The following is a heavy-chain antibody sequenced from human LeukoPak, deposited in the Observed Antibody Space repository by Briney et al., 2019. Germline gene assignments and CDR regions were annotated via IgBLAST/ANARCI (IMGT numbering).Heavy chain of an antibody. CDR1: GFTFSSYN. CDR3: ARDLSVGAKPDLGFDY. D-gene: IGHD1-26*01. V-gene: IGHV3-21*01. CDR2: ISSSSTYI. J-gene: IGHJ4*02. Sequence: PGGSLRLSCAASGFTFSSYNMNWVRQAPGKGLEWVSSISSSSTYIYYADSVKGRFTISRDNAKKSLHLQMNSLRAEDTAVYYCARDLSVGAKPDLGFDYWGQGTLVTVSS.